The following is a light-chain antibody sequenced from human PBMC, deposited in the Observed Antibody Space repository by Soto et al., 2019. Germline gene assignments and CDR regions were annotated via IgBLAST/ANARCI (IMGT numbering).Light chain of an antibody. V-gene: IGKV1-39*01. J-gene: IGKJ1*01. CDR1: QSISNY. CDR2: AAS. Sequence: DIPMNQSPSSLSATVGDRVTITCRASQSISNYLNWYQHKAGKAPKVLIYAASSLQRGVPSRFSGSGSGTDFTLIISSLQPEDFATYYCQQSYSPLWTFGQGTKVDIK. CDR3: QQSYSPLWT.